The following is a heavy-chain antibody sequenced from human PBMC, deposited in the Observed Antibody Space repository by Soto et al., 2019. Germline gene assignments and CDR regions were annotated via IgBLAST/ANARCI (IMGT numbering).Heavy chain of an antibody. J-gene: IGHJ4*02. CDR3: AGMTIVLLYFDH. CDR2: ISTGGISI. Sequence: QVQVAESGGGLVKPGGSLRLSCAVSGLTFNEYYMSWIRQAPGKGLEWIAYISTGGISIYYGDSVKGRFTISRDNAKNSLYLEMNDLRAEDTAIYYCAGMTIVLLYFDHWGQGTVVTVSS. CDR1: GLTFNEYY. D-gene: IGHD1-26*01. V-gene: IGHV3-11*01.